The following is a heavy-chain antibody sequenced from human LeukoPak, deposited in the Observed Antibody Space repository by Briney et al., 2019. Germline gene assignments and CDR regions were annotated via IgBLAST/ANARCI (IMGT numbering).Heavy chain of an antibody. CDR2: IKQDGSEK. Sequence: GGSLRLSCAASGFTFSSYWMSWVRQAPGKGLEWVANIKQDGSEKYYVDSVKGRFTISRDNAKNSLYLQVNSLRAEDTAVYYCARGGVYSSGWYVDYWGQGTLVTVSS. CDR1: GFTFSSYW. CDR3: ARGGVYSSGWYVDY. J-gene: IGHJ4*02. V-gene: IGHV3-7*01. D-gene: IGHD6-19*01.